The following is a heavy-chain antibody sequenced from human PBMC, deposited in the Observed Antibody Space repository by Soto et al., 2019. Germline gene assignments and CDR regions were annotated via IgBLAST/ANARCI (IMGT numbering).Heavy chain of an antibody. D-gene: IGHD3-16*02. V-gene: IGHV3-21*01. CDR2: ISSSSSYI. CDR1: GFTFSSYS. Sequence: PGGSLRLSCTASGFTFSSYSMNWVRQAPGKGLEWVSSISSSSSYIYYADSVKGRFTISRDNAKNSLYLQMNSLRAEDTAVYYCARDRPMITFGGVIEPSEDYYGMDVWGQGTTVTVSS. J-gene: IGHJ6*02. CDR3: ARDRPMITFGGVIEPSEDYYGMDV.